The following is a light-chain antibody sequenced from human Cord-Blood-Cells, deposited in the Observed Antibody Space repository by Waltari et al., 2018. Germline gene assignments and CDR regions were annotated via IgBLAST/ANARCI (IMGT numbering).Light chain of an antibody. Sequence: QSVLTQPPSASGTPGQRVTISCSGSSSNIGSNYVYWYQQLPGTAPKLLIFRNNRRASGVADRFSGSKSGTSASLAISGLRSEDEADYYCAAWDDSLSGRVFGGGTKLTVL. J-gene: IGLJ3*02. CDR3: AAWDDSLSGRV. V-gene: IGLV1-47*01. CDR2: RNN. CDR1: SSNIGSNY.